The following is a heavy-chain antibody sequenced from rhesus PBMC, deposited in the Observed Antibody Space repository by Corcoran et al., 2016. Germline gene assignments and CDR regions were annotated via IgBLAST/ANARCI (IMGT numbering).Heavy chain of an antibody. J-gene: IGHJ4*01. D-gene: IGHD6-31*01. Sequence: QVQLQESGPAVVKPSETLSLTCAVSGGSISSSNWWSWIRQSPGKGLEWIGGIYGSGGSTEYNPSLKSRVTISKDTSKNQFSLKLSSVTAADTAVYYCARRYRSGWYYYCDYWGQGVLVTVSS. CDR1: GGSISSSNW. CDR3: ARRYRSGWYYYCDY. V-gene: IGHV4-93*01. CDR2: IYGSGGST.